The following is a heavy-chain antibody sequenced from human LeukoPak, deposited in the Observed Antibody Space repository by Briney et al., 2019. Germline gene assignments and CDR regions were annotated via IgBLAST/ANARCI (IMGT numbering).Heavy chain of an antibody. D-gene: IGHD6-19*01. Sequence: GGSLRLSCAASGFIFSSCHMVWVRQAPGKGLEVVSSISASDGRTYYADSVKGRFTISRDNSENTVYLQMNSLRAEDTAVYYCGKILTLAAHHWYGVDVWGQGTTVTVSS. CDR3: GKILTLAAHHWYGVDV. CDR1: GFIFSSCH. CDR2: ISASDGRT. J-gene: IGHJ6*02. V-gene: IGHV3-23*01.